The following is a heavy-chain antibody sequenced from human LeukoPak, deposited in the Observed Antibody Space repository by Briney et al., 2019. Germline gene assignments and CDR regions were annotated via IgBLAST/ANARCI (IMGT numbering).Heavy chain of an antibody. J-gene: IGHJ4*02. D-gene: IGHD2-15*01. V-gene: IGHV4-34*01. CDR1: GLTFSDYY. CDR3: ARGIDCSSTSCLYCSGGSCYPYFDY. Sequence: PGGSLRLSCAASGLTFSDYYMSWIRQPPGKGLEWIGEINHSGSTNYNPSLKSRVTISVDTSKNQFSLKLSSVTAADTAVYYCARGIDCSSTSCLYCSGGSCYPYFDYWGQGTLVTVSS. CDR2: INHSGST.